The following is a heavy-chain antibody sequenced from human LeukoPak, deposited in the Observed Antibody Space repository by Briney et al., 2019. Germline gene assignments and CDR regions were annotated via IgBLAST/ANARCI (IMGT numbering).Heavy chain of an antibody. J-gene: IGHJ4*02. CDR3: ARELEYSSSAGY. CDR2: INPNSGGT. CDR1: GYTFTSYG. Sequence: ASVKVSCKASGYTFTSYGISWVRQAPGQGLEWMGWINPNSGGTNYAQKFQGRVTMTRDTSISTAYMELSRLRSDDTAVYYCARELEYSSSAGYWGQGTLVTVSS. V-gene: IGHV1-2*02. D-gene: IGHD6-6*01.